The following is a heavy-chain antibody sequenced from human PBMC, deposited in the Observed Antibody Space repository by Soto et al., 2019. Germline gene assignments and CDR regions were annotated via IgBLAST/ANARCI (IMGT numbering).Heavy chain of an antibody. CDR2: IYHSGST. Sequence: QVQLQESGPGLVKPSGTLSLTCAVSGGSISSSNWWSWVRQPPGKGLEWIGEIYHSGSTNYNPSLNSRLTRSVDTSKNLFPLTLSSVTAGDTAVYYCARAGDRHYGMDVWGQGTTVTVSS. V-gene: IGHV4-4*02. D-gene: IGHD2-21*02. J-gene: IGHJ6*02. CDR3: ARAGDRHYGMDV. CDR1: GGSISSSNW.